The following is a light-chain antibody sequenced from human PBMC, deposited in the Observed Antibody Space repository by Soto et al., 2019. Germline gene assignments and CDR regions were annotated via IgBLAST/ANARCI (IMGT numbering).Light chain of an antibody. CDR3: ATWDSSLSAVV. CDR2: DNY. V-gene: IGLV1-51*01. CDR1: SSNIGNNY. J-gene: IGLJ2*01. Sequence: QAVVTQPPSVSATPGQKVTISCSGSSSNIGNNYVSWYQQFPGAAPKLLIYDNYWRPSGIPDRFSASKSGTSATLGITGLQTGVEADYYCATWDSSLSAVVVGGGTKVTVL.